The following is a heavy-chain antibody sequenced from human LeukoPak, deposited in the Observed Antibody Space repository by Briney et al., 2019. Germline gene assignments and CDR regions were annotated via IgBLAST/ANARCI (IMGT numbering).Heavy chain of an antibody. V-gene: IGHV3-30*14. CDR2: VSYEGTIK. Sequence: GGSLRLSFEALGLALRNFVMPWVRQAPGKGLEWVAVVSYEGTIKYYTDSAKGRFTISKDNSDNIISLQMNNLTTQDTAVYYCAREKFDSWGQGTLVTVSP. CDR1: GLALRNFV. J-gene: IGHJ5*01. CDR3: AREKFDS.